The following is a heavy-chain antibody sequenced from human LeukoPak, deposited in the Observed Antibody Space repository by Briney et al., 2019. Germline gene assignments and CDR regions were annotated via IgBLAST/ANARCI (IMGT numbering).Heavy chain of an antibody. CDR2: IIPIVGTT. Sequence: VASVKVSCKASGGTFSSYAISWVRQAPGQGLEWMGGIIPIVGTTNYAQKFEGRVTITADKSTSTAYMELSSLRSEDTAVYYCARGREQWLGHDAFDIWGQGTMVTVSS. D-gene: IGHD6-19*01. CDR3: ARGREQWLGHDAFDI. CDR1: GGTFSSYA. V-gene: IGHV1-69*06. J-gene: IGHJ3*02.